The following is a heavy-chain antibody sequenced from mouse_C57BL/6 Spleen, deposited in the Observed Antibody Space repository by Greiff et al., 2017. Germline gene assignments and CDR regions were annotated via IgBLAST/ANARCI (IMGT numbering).Heavy chain of an antibody. J-gene: IGHJ2*01. CDR3: ARHGGGSNYMEDYFDY. CDR1: GFSLTSYG. D-gene: IGHD2-5*01. V-gene: IGHV2-6-1*01. CDR2: LWSDGSP. Sequence: QVQLQQSGPGLVAPSQSLSITCTVSGFSLTSYGVHWVRQPPGKGLEWLVVLWSDGSPTYNSALKSRLSISKDNSKSQFFLKMNSLQTVDTAVYYCARHGGGSNYMEDYFDYWGQGTTLTVSS.